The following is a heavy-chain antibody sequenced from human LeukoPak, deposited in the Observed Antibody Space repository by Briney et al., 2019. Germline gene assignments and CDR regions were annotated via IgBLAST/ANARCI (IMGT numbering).Heavy chain of an antibody. CDR3: ARLPPDDQNVYDSSGYCDY. J-gene: IGHJ4*02. Sequence: KLGESLKISCKGSGYSFTSYWIGWVRQMPGKGLEWMGIIYPGDSDTRYSPSFQGQVTISADKSISTAYLQWSSLKASDTAMYYCARLPPDDQNVYDSSGYCDYWGQGTLVTVSS. CDR2: IYPGDSDT. D-gene: IGHD3-22*01. V-gene: IGHV5-51*01. CDR1: GYSFTSYW.